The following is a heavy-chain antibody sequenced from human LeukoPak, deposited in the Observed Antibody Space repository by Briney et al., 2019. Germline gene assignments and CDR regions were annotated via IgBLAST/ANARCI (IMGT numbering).Heavy chain of an antibody. CDR1: GGSITSRSYY. D-gene: IGHD5-18*01. J-gene: IGHJ4*02. V-gene: IGHV4-39*07. CDR3: ARGGSVRGWIQARVRLFDY. Sequence: KSSETLSLTCTVSGGSITSRSYYWGWIRQPPGKGLEWIGEINHSGSTNYNPSLKSRVTISVDTSKNQFSLKLSSVTAADTAVYYCARGGSVRGWIQARVRLFDYWGQGTLVTVSS. CDR2: INHSGST.